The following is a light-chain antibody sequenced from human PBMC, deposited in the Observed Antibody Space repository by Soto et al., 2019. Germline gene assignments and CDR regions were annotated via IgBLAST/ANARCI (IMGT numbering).Light chain of an antibody. V-gene: IGLV1-47*02. Sequence: QAVVTQQPSASGTPGQRVTISCSGSSSNIGSNYVYWYQQLPGTAPKLLIYSNNQRPSGVPDRFSGSKSGTSASLAISGLRSEDEADYYCAAWDDSLSVVFGGGTKLTVL. CDR3: AAWDDSLSVV. CDR2: SNN. CDR1: SSNIGSNY. J-gene: IGLJ2*01.